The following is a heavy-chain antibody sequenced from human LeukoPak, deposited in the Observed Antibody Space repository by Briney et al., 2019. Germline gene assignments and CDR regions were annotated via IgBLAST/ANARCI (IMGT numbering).Heavy chain of an antibody. J-gene: IGHJ4*02. Sequence: TGGSLRLSCAASGFTFDDYGMSWVRQAPGKGLEWVSGINGNGGSTGYADSVKGRFTISRDNAKNSLYLQMNSLRAEDTAMDFCVRDVGAVRGAVYFDYWGQGNLVTVSS. V-gene: IGHV3-20*04. CDR2: INGNGGST. D-gene: IGHD3-10*01. CDR1: GFTFDDYG. CDR3: VRDVGAVRGAVYFDY.